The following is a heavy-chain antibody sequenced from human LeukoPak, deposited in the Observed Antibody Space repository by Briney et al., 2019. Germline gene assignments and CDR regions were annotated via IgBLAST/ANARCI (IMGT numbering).Heavy chain of an antibody. CDR2: INHEGGGI. J-gene: IGHJ6*02. Sequence: GGSLGLSCAASGFTFSESWMTWVRQVPGQGLEWVAHINHEGGGIQYVDSVKGRFTISRDNAKGSVYLQMNSLRAEDTAIYHCATYINWVAGDVWGQGTTVIVSS. CDR3: ATYINWVAGDV. CDR1: GFTFSESW. V-gene: IGHV3-7*01. D-gene: IGHD1-1*01.